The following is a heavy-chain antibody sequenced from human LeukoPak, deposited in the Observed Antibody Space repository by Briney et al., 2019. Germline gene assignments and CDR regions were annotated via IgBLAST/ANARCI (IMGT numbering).Heavy chain of an antibody. V-gene: IGHV1-18*01. D-gene: IGHD3-3*01. CDR1: GYTFTSYG. J-gene: IGHJ6*03. Sequence: ASVKVSCKASGYTFTSYGISWVRQAPGQGLEWMGWISAYNGNTNYAQKLQGRVTMTTDTSTSTAYMELRSLRSDDTAVYYCARVGQVMIFGVVSTYYYYYMDVWGKGTTVTVSS. CDR3: ARVGQVMIFGVVSTYYYYYMDV. CDR2: ISAYNGNT.